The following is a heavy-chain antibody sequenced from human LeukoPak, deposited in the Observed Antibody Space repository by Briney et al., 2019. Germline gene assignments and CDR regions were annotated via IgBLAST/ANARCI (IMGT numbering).Heavy chain of an antibody. CDR2: ISGSGGST. V-gene: IGHV3-23*01. Sequence: GGSLRLSCAASGFTVSSHAMSCVRQAPRKWLEWVSAISGSGGSTYYADSGKGRFTISRDNSKNTLYLQMNSLRAEDTAVYYCAKEYFDIVVVPAAVATSGYFDYWGQGTLVTVSS. J-gene: IGHJ4*02. CDR3: AKEYFDIVVVPAAVATSGYFDY. CDR1: GFTVSSHA. D-gene: IGHD2-2*01.